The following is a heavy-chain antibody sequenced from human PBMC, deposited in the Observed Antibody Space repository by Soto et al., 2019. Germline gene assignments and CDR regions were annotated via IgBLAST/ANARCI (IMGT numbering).Heavy chain of an antibody. CDR2: ISGYNGDT. Sequence: ASVKVSCKASGYTFTRYGISWVRQATGQGLEWMGWISGYNGDTNYAREFQGRVSMTIDTSTTTAYMELRSLTSDDTAVYYCAKNGQPPYYYYGLDVWGQGTEVTVSS. CDR3: AKNGQPPYYYYGLDV. J-gene: IGHJ6*02. CDR1: GYTFTRYG. V-gene: IGHV1-18*01. D-gene: IGHD2-8*01.